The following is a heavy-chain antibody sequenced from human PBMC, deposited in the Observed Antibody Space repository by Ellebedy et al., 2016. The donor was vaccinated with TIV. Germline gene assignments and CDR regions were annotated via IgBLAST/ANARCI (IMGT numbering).Heavy chain of an antibody. CDR1: GLTFSSYT. CDR3: ARETVSSSWFNGEYYYYGMDV. CDR2: ISYDGSNK. Sequence: PGGSLRLSCTVSGLTFSSYTMHWVRQAPGKGLEWVAFISYDGSNKYYADSVKGRFTISRDNSKNTLYLQMNSLRAEDTAVYYCARETVSSSWFNGEYYYYGMDVWGQGTTVTVSS. J-gene: IGHJ6*02. D-gene: IGHD6-13*01. V-gene: IGHV3-30-3*01.